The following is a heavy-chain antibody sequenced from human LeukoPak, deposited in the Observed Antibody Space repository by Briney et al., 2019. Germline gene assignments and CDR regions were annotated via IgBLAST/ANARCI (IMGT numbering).Heavy chain of an antibody. Sequence: PGGSLRLSCAASGFTFSSYSMNWVRQAPGKGLEWVSSISSSSSYIYYADSVKGRFTISRDNAKNSLYLQMNSLRAEDTAVYYCARDYSITFGGVILPFDYWGQGTLVTVSS. V-gene: IGHV3-21*01. CDR2: ISSSSSYI. D-gene: IGHD3-16*02. J-gene: IGHJ4*02. CDR1: GFTFSSYS. CDR3: ARDYSITFGGVILPFDY.